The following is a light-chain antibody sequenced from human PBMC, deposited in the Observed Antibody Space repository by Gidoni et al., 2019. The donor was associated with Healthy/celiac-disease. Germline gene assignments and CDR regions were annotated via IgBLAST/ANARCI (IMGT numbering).Light chain of an antibody. CDR2: GAS. CDR1: QSVSSN. J-gene: IGKJ5*01. CDR3: QQYNNWPPVT. Sequence: EIVMTQSPATLSVSPGERATLPCRASQSVSSNLAWYQQKPGQAPRPLIYGASTRATGIPARLSGSGSGTEFTLTISSLQSEDFAVYYCQQYNNWPPVTFGQGTRLEIK. V-gene: IGKV3-15*01.